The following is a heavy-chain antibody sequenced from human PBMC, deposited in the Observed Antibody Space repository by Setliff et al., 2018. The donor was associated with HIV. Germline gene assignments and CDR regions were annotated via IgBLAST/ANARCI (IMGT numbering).Heavy chain of an antibody. CDR2: IKQDGSEE. CDR1: GFTFSRYW. CDR3: AGDSLVAAMGASAFDI. V-gene: IGHV3-7*05. Sequence: PGGSLRLSCAASGFTFSRYWMTWVRQAPGKGLEWVANIKQDGSEEHYGDSVKGRFTITRDNAENSLYLQMNSLRVEDTAVYYCAGDSLVAAMGASAFDIWGHGTMVTVSS. J-gene: IGHJ3*02. D-gene: IGHD5-12*01.